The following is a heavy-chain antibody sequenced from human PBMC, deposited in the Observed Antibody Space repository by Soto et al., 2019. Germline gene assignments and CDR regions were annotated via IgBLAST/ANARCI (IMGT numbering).Heavy chain of an antibody. CDR1: GGSFSGYY. CDR2: INHSGST. J-gene: IGHJ6*02. Sequence: SETLSLTCAVYGGSFSGYYWSWIRQPPGKGLEWIGEINHSGSTNYNPSLKSRVTISVDTSKNQFSLKLSSVTAADTAVYYCATQALRFYGMDVWGQGTTVTVSS. V-gene: IGHV4-34*01. D-gene: IGHD3-16*01. CDR3: ATQALRFYGMDV.